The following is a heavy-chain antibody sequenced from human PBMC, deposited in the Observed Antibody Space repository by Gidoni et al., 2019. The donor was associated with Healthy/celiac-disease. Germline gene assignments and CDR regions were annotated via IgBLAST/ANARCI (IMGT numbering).Heavy chain of an antibody. V-gene: IGHV1-69*01. D-gene: IGHD3-3*01. Sequence: VQLVQSGAEVKKPGSSVKVSCKASGGTFSSYAISWVRQAPGQGLEWMGGIIPIFGTANYAQKFQGRVTITADESTSTAYMELSSLRSEDTAVYYCARGSYDFWSGYTYYYYYYMDVWGKGTTVTVSS. CDR1: GGTFSSYA. J-gene: IGHJ6*03. CDR2: IIPIFGTA. CDR3: ARGSYDFWSGYTYYYYYYMDV.